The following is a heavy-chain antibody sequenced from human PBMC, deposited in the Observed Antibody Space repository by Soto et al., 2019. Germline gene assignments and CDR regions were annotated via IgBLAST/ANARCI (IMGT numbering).Heavy chain of an antibody. J-gene: IGHJ6*01. V-gene: IGHV2-5*02. CDR3: SHRRVAYGMDV. Sequence: QITLKESGPTLVKPTQTLTLTCTFSGFSLTTSGVGVGWIRQPPGKALEWLEHIYWDDDKYYSPSLKSRLTITKDTSKNQVVLIMTNMDPVDTATHYCSHRRVAYGMDVWGQGTKVTVSS. CDR2: IYWDDDK. D-gene: IGHD2-21*01. CDR1: GFSLTTSGVG.